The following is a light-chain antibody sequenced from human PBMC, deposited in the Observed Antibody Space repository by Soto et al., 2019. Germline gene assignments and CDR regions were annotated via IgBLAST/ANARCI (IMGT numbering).Light chain of an antibody. J-gene: IGKJ1*01. V-gene: IGKV2-28*01. Sequence: DIVMTQSPLSLSVTPGEPASISWRSSQSLLHSDGYNSLHWYLQRPGQSPQLLIYLGSSRSSGVPDRFSGSGSGTDFTLKISRVEAEDVGVYFCMQSLQIRTFGQGTKVDI. CDR3: MQSLQIRT. CDR2: LGS. CDR1: QSLLHSDGYNS.